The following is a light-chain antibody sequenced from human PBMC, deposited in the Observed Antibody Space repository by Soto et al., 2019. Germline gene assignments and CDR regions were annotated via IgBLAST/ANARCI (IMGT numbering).Light chain of an antibody. CDR2: DAS. V-gene: IGKV1-5*01. CDR3: QQYETFSGT. J-gene: IGKJ1*01. Sequence: DIQMTQSPSTLSASLGDTVSGASRASQSVSGWLAWYQQKPGEAPKLLIYDASALPRGVPSRFSGSGSGTKFTLTIASLQPDDFATYYCQQYETFSGTFGPGTKVDIK. CDR1: QSVSGW.